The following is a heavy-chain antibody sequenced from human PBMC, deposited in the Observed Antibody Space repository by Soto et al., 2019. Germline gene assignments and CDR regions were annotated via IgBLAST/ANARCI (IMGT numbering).Heavy chain of an antibody. Sequence: QVQLVQSGAEVKKPGSSVKVSCKASGGTFSSYAISWVRQAPGQGLEWMGGIIPIFGTANYAQKFQGRVTITADESTSTAYMELSSLRSEDTAVYYCARAYLWDRRLGSSRYYYYYGMDVWGQGTTVTVSS. D-gene: IGHD2-2*01. V-gene: IGHV1-69*01. CDR2: IIPIFGTA. CDR1: GGTFSSYA. J-gene: IGHJ6*02. CDR3: ARAYLWDRRLGSSRYYYYYGMDV.